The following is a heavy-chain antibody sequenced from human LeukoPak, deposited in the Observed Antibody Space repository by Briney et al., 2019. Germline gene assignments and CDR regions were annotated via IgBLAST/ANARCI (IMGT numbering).Heavy chain of an antibody. Sequence: PSETLSLTCTVSGGSISSYYWSWIRQPPWKGLEWIGYIYYSGSTNYNPSLKSRVTISVDTFKNQFSLKLSSVTAADTAVYYCARHAIVYGYSSGYMEGWGQGTLVTVSS. CDR3: ARHAIVYGYSSGYMEG. D-gene: IGHD6-19*01. CDR2: IYYSGST. V-gene: IGHV4-59*08. J-gene: IGHJ4*02. CDR1: GGSISSYY.